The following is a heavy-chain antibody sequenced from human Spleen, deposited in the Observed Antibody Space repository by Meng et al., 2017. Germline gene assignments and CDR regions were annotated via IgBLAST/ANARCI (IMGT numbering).Heavy chain of an antibody. CDR1: GDSISSRDG. CDR3: VRNEGYSFGA. J-gene: IGHJ5*02. CDR2: ISQGSGRT. V-gene: IGHV4-4*02. D-gene: IGHD2-21*01. Sequence: RDALPGLVKLSGTLSLTCAVSGDSISSRDGWSWVRQPPGKGLEWIGEISQGSGRTNYNPSLKSRVTISLDKSKNQFSLNVNSVTAADTAVYYCVRNEGYSFGAWGQGTLVTVSS.